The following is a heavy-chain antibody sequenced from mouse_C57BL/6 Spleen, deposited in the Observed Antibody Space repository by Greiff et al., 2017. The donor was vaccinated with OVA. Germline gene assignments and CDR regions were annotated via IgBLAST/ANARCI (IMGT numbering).Heavy chain of an antibody. J-gene: IGHJ2*01. CDR2: FYPGSGRI. V-gene: IGHV1-62-2*01. D-gene: IGHD4-1*01. Sequence: QVQLQQSGAELVKPGASVKLSCKASGYTFTEYTIHWVKQRSGQGLEWIGWFYPGSGRIKYNEKFKDKATLTAAKSSSTVYMQLMRLTAEDAAVYVSARHENDWDLDYWGQGTTLTVSS. CDR3: ARHENDWDLDY. CDR1: GYTFTEYT.